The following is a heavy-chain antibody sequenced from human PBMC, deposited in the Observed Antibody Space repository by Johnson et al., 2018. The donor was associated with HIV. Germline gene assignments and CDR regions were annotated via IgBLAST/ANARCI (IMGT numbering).Heavy chain of an antibody. CDR3: AKTGGGAALDS. CDR2: LWYDGTTA. D-gene: IGHD3-16*01. J-gene: IGHJ3*02. Sequence: VESGGDLVQPGKSLRLSCAASGFTFSSYAMYWVRQAPGKGLEWVAILWYDGTTAFYADSVKGRFTISRDTSKKMLYLQMNSLRVDDTAVYYCAKTGGGAALDSWGQGTMVTVSS. CDR1: GFTFSSYA. V-gene: IGHV3-33*03.